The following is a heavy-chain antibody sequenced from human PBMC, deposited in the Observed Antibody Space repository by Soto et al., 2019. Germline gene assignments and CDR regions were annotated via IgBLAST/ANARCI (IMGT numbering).Heavy chain of an antibody. CDR1: GGSLSGYY. J-gene: IGHJ5*02. D-gene: IGHD5-12*01. CDR2: VKDGGHT. CDR3: ARGQEGVVATP. Sequence: QVQLQQWGAGLLKPSETLSLNCAVTGGSLSGYYWSWIRQPPGKGLEWIGEVKDGGHTNYSPSLRGRVTISADTSNNQFSRRLTSVTAADTGVYYCARGQEGVVATPCDQGSLVTVSS. V-gene: IGHV4-34*01.